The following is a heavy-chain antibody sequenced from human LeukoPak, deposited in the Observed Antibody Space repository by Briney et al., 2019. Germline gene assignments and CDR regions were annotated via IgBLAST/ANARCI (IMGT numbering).Heavy chain of an antibody. CDR3: ARSRDGYNINWFDP. D-gene: IGHD5-24*01. J-gene: IGHJ5*02. Sequence: PSETLSLTCTVSGGSISSYYWSWIRQPPGKGLVWIGYIYYSGSTNYNPSLKSRVTISVDTSKNQFSLKLSSVTAADTAVYYCARSRDGYNINWFDPWGQGTLVTVSS. CDR2: IYYSGST. V-gene: IGHV4-59*01. CDR1: GGSISSYY.